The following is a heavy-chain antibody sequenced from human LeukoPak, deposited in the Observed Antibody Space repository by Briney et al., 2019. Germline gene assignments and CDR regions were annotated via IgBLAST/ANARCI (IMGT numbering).Heavy chain of an antibody. CDR2: ISWNSGSI. CDR3: TKDKPTDNYGMDV. J-gene: IGHJ6*02. V-gene: IGHV3-9*01. CDR1: GFTFDDYA. D-gene: IGHD4-17*01. Sequence: PGRSLRLSCAASGFTFDDYAMHWVRQAPGKDLEWVSGISWNSGSIGYADSVKGRFTISRDNAKNSLFLQMNSLRAEDTALYYCTKDKPTDNYGMDVWGQGTTVTVSS.